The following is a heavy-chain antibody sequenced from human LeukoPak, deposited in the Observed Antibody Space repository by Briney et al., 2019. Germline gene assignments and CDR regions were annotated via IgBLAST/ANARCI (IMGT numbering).Heavy chain of an antibody. CDR2: IYYSGST. V-gene: IGHV4-59*01. J-gene: IGHJ6*02. D-gene: IGHD6-25*01. CDR3: ASGPIAAAPMDV. Sequence: SETLSLTCTVSGGSISSYYWSWIRQPPGKGLEWIGYIYYSGSTNYNPSLKSRVTISVDTSKNQFSLKLSSVTAADTAVYYCASGPIAAAPMDVWGQGTTVTVSS. CDR1: GGSISSYY.